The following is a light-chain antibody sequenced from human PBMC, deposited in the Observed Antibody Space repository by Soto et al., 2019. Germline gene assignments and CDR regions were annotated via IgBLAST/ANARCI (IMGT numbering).Light chain of an antibody. Sequence: QSVLTQPPSASGSPGQSVTISCTGTSSDIGGYHYVSWYQQHPGKAPKLLIYSNNQRPSGVPDRFSGSKSGTSASLAISGLRSEDEADYYCAAWDDSLSGDVFGTGTKVTVL. CDR3: AAWDDSLSGDV. V-gene: IGLV1-47*02. CDR1: SSDIGGYHY. J-gene: IGLJ1*01. CDR2: SNN.